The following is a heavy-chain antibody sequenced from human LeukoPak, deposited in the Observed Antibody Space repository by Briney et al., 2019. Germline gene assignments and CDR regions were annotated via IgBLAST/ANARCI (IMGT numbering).Heavy chain of an antibody. CDR1: GPAFFTHN. CDR3: ARDIESDTRDY. J-gene: IGHJ4*02. V-gene: IGHV3-69-1*02. Sequence: SGGSLRLSCAVSGPAFFTHNFHWVRQAPGKGLECVAFISRRGVIHYADSVKGRFTISRDNANNSLFLQMNSLRVGDTALYYCARDIESDTRDYWGQGTLVIVSS. CDR2: ISRRGVI.